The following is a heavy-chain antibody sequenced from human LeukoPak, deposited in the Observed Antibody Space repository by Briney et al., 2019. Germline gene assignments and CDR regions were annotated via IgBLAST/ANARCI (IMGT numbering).Heavy chain of an antibody. CDR3: ARVPLSDASGRYYSH. Sequence: ASVQVACKTSGYSFANYGMHWVRQAPRQSLEWMGWINTGNGNTKSSQKFQDRVALTRDTSASTAYMELNSLGSEDTAVYYCARVPLSDASGRYYSHWGQGTLVTVSS. V-gene: IGHV1-3*04. CDR2: INTGNGNT. CDR1: GYSFANYG. J-gene: IGHJ1*01. D-gene: IGHD3-10*01.